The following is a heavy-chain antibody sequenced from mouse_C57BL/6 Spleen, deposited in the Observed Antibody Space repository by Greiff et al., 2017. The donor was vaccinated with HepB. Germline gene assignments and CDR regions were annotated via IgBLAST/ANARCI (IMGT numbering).Heavy chain of an antibody. V-gene: IGHV14-4*01. CDR3: TTLFIKASY. J-gene: IGHJ3*01. D-gene: IGHD1-1*01. CDR2: IDPENGDT. CDR1: GFNIKDDY. Sequence: VQLKQSGAELVRPGASVKLSCTASGFNIKDDYMHWVKQRPEQGLEWIGWIDPENGDTEYASKFQGKATITADTSSNTAYLQLSSLTSEDTAVYYCTTLFIKASYWGQGTLVTVSA.